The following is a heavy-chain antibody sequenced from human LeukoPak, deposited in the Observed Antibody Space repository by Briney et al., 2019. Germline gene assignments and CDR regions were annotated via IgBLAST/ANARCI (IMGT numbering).Heavy chain of an antibody. Sequence: GGSLRLSCAASGFTFSDYSMNWVRQAPGKGLEWVSSISSGSSYIHYADPLKGRFTISRDNAKNSLYLQMDSLRAEDTAVYYCARDRSGYANDAFDFWGQGTMVTVSS. CDR2: ISSGSSYI. J-gene: IGHJ3*01. CDR3: ARDRSGYANDAFDF. D-gene: IGHD3-3*01. V-gene: IGHV3-21*01. CDR1: GFTFSDYS.